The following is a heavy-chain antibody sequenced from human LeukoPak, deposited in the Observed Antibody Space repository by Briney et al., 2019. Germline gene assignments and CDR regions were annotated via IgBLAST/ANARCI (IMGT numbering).Heavy chain of an antibody. CDR1: GGSVSGYH. CDR2: INDSGSS. CDR3: AKSNGYGLVDI. J-gene: IGHJ3*02. D-gene: IGHD3-10*01. V-gene: IGHV4-34*01. Sequence: SETLSLTCAVYGGSVSGYHWTWIRQPPGKGLEYIGEINDSGSSIYNPSLKNRVTISVDTSKKQISVNLTSVTAADTGVYYCAKSNGYGLVDIWGQGTMVTVSS.